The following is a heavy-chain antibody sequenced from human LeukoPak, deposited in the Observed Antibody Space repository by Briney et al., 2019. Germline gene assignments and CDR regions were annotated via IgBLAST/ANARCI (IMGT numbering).Heavy chain of an antibody. CDR3: AIEPHSSTWYGVWVYY. J-gene: IGHJ4*02. V-gene: IGHV3-64*01. CDR2: ISSNGGST. Sequence: HPGGSLRLSCAASGFTFSSYAMHWVRQAPGKGLEYVSDISSNGGSTYYANAVKGRFTISRDNSKNTLYLQMGSLRAEEMAVYYCAIEPHSSTWYGVWVYYWGQGTLGTVSS. CDR1: GFTFSSYA. D-gene: IGHD6-13*01.